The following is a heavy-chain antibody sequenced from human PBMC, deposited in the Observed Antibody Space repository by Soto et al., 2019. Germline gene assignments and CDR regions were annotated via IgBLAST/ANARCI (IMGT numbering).Heavy chain of an antibody. D-gene: IGHD2-15*01. Sequence: EVQLVESGGGLVKPGGSLRLSCAASGFTFSSYSMNWVRQAPGKGLEWVSFISSSSSHRNYADSVKGRFTISRDNAKNSLYLQMNSLRADDTAVYYCAKGYCSGGSCYSPYFFDYWGQGTLVTVSS. V-gene: IGHV3-21*01. CDR2: ISSSSSHR. CDR1: GFTFSSYS. J-gene: IGHJ4*02. CDR3: AKGYCSGGSCYSPYFFDY.